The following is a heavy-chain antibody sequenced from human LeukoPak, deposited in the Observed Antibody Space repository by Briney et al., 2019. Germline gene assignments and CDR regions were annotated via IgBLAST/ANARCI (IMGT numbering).Heavy chain of an antibody. CDR2: IFGSGGSS. V-gene: IGHV3-23*01. J-gene: IGHJ4*02. D-gene: IGHD6-19*01. CDR1: GFTFNSYA. Sequence: PGGSLRLSCAASGFTFNSYAMYWVRQAPGKGREWVSGIFGSGGSSHYADSVKGRFTISRDNSKNTVYLQMNSLRPEDTAVYYCAKTTTGYSSGRYPGWPVDYWGQGTLVTVSS. CDR3: AKTTTGYSSGRYPGWPVDY.